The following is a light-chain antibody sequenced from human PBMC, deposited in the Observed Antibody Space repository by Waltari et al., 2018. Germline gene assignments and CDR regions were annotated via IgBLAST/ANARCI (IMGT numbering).Light chain of an antibody. CDR1: QCVSSS. Sequence: IVFPQSPAPMSLSPGQRPTLSCRASQCVSSSLAWYQQKPGQAPRLLIYGANSRATGIPDRFSGSGSGTDFTLTISSLEPEDFAVYYCQQYSNWPLTFGGGTKVEIK. CDR3: QQYSNWPLT. V-gene: IGKV3-15*01. CDR2: GAN. J-gene: IGKJ4*01.